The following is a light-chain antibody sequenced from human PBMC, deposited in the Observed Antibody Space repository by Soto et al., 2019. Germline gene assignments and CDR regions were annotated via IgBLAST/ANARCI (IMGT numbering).Light chain of an antibody. CDR2: GAS. CDR1: ENVRNNY. CDR3: QQRSNWIT. V-gene: IGKV3D-20*02. J-gene: IGKJ5*01. Sequence: EIVLTQSPGTLSLSQWERATLSCRASENVRNNYLAWYQQKPGQAPRLLISGASKRATGIPDRFSGSGSGTDFTLTINRLEPEDFAVYYCQQRSNWITFGQGTRLEIK.